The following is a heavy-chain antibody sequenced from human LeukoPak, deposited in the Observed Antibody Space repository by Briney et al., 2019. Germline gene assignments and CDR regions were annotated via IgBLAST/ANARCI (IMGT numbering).Heavy chain of an antibody. Sequence: GGSLRLSCAASGFTFRHYLMSWVRQAPGKGLEWLANIKQDGSEKYYVDSVKGRFTISRDNAKNSLYLQMNSQRAEDTAIYYCARDQGALDIWGQGTMVTVSS. CDR1: GFTFRHYL. CDR3: ARDQGALDI. J-gene: IGHJ3*02. CDR2: IKQDGSEK. V-gene: IGHV3-7*01.